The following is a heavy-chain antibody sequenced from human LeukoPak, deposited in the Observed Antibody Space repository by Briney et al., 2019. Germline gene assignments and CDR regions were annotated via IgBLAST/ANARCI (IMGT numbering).Heavy chain of an antibody. J-gene: IGHJ4*02. V-gene: IGHV3-66*01. D-gene: IGHD6-6*01. Sequence: GGSLRLSCAASGVTVGNNYMNWVRQATGKGLEWVSLIYSGGSTHYADSVKGRFTISRYNSKNTLYLQMNSLRVDDTAVYYCARDPPAVAANTYGWGQGTLVTVSS. CDR3: ARDPPAVAANTYG. CDR2: IYSGGST. CDR1: GVTVGNNY.